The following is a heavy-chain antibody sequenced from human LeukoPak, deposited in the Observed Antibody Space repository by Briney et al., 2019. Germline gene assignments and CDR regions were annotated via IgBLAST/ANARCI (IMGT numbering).Heavy chain of an antibody. D-gene: IGHD3-10*01. V-gene: IGHV3-30*03. CDR3: AREGYYGSGSPPSLYFDY. Sequence: GGSLRLSCAASGFTVSSNYMSWVRQAPGKGLEWVAVTSSDLNVKLYADSVKGRFTISRDNSRSILYLQMNSLRPEDTAIYYCAREGYYGSGSPPSLYFDYWGQGTLVTVSS. CDR2: TSSDLNVK. J-gene: IGHJ4*02. CDR1: GFTVSSNY.